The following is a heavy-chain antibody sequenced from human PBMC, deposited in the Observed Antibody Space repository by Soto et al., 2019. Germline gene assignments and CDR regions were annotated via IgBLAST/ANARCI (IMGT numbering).Heavy chain of an antibody. D-gene: IGHD2-15*01. V-gene: IGHV4-31*03. J-gene: IGHJ4*02. CDR1: GGSINSCDSY. CDR2: INYRGST. CDR3: ARDAPGVAPY. Sequence: QVQLQESGPGLVRPSQTLSPTCTVAGGSINSCDSYWNWIRQQPEKGLEWIGYINYRGSTFYNPSLKSRIIISVDTSKNQFSLSLSSVTAADTAVYYCARDAPGVAPYWGQGTLVTVSS.